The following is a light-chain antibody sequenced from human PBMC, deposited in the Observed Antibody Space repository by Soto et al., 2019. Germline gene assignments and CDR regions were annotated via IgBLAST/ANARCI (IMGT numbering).Light chain of an antibody. J-gene: IGKJ2*01. V-gene: IGKV2-28*01. CDR1: QSLLHSNGYNY. CDR3: MQALQTPLYT. Sequence: DIVMTQSPLSLPVTPGEPASISCRSSQSLLHSNGYNYLDWYLQKPGQSPQLLIYLGSNRASGVPDRFSGSGSGTHFTLKISRVEAEDVGVYYCMQALQTPLYTFGQGPKLEIK. CDR2: LGS.